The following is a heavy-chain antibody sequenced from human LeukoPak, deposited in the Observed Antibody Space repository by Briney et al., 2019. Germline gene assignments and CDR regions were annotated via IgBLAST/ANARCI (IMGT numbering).Heavy chain of an antibody. D-gene: IGHD1-26*01. J-gene: IGHJ4*02. V-gene: IGHV1-46*01. CDR2: INPSGGST. Sequence: ASVKVSCKASGYTFTSYYMHWVRQAPGQGLEWMGIINPSGGSTSYAQKFQGRVTMTRDMSTSTLYMELSSLRSEDTAVYYCARDLGATTFDYWGQGTLVTVSS. CDR1: GYTFTSYY. CDR3: ARDLGATTFDY.